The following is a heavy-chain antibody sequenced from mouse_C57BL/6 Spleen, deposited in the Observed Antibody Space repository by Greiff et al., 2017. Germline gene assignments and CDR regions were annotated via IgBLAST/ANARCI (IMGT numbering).Heavy chain of an antibody. J-gene: IGHJ2*01. D-gene: IGHD1-1*01. V-gene: IGHV1-64*01. Sequence: QVQLQQPGAELVKPGASVKLSCKASGYTFTSYWMHWVKQRPGQGLEWIGMIHPNSGSTNYNEKFKSKATLTVDKPSSTAYMQLSSLTSEDSAVYYCARWGLTTVVALDYWGQGTTLTVSS. CDR2: IHPNSGST. CDR1: GYTFTSYW. CDR3: ARWGLTTVVALDY.